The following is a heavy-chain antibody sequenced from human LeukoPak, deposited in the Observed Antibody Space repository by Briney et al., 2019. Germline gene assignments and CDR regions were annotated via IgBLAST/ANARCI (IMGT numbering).Heavy chain of an antibody. CDR1: GGSISSSSYY. V-gene: IGHV4-39*07. Sequence: SETLSLTCTVSGGSISSSSYYWGWIRQPPGKGLEWIGSIYYSGSTYCNPSLKSRVTISVDTSKNQFSLKLSSVTAADTAVYYCARSVWSPGDWFDPWGQGTLVTVSS. CDR2: IYYSGST. CDR3: ARSVWSPGDWFDP. J-gene: IGHJ5*02. D-gene: IGHD1-1*01.